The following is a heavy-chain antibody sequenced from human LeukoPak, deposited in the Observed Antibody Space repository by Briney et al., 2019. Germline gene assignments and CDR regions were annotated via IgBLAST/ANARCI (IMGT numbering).Heavy chain of an antibody. J-gene: IGHJ4*02. D-gene: IGHD2-15*01. CDR3: AKDIARSDCSAGSCYPLDS. V-gene: IGHV1-18*01. Sequence: GASVKVSCKASGYTFTSYGISWVRQAPGQGLEWMGWISAYNGNTNYAQKLQGRVTMTTDTSTSTAYMELRSLRSDDTAVYYCAKDIARSDCSAGSCYPLDSWGQGTLVTVSS. CDR1: GYTFTSYG. CDR2: ISAYNGNT.